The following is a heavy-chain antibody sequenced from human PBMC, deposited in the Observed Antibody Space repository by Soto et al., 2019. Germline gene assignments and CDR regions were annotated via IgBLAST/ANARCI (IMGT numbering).Heavy chain of an antibody. CDR1: GGSISAYY. J-gene: IGHJ4*02. Sequence: QVQLQESGPGLVRPSKTLSLTCTVSGGSISAYYWGWVRQPRGKGLEWIGHIYYTGGTRYNPSLKSRVTISVDTSRIHFSLRLNSLTAADTAVYYCARTLVTGYSDSWGQGTLVTVSS. CDR3: ARTLVTGYSDS. CDR2: IYYTGGT. D-gene: IGHD3-9*01. V-gene: IGHV4-59*01.